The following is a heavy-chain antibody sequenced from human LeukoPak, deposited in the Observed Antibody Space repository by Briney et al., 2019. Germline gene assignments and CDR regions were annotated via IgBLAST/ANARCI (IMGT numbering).Heavy chain of an antibody. D-gene: IGHD6-6*01. CDR3: ARDGYSSSSLDY. J-gene: IGHJ4*02. Sequence: GGSLRLSCAASGVTFSSYWMHWVREAPGKGLGWVSRINSEGRSTNYADSVKGGVTISRDNAKNPLYLQMNSLRAEDTSVYYCARDGYSSSSLDYWGQGTLVTVSS. CDR2: INSEGRST. V-gene: IGHV3-74*01. CDR1: GVTFSSYW.